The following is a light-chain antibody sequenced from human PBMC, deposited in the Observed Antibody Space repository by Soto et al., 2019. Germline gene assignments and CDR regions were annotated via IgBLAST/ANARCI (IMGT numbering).Light chain of an antibody. V-gene: IGLV1-40*01. CDR2: GNS. CDR1: SSNLGSRT. CDR3: QSYDSSLSVV. J-gene: IGLJ2*01. Sequence: QSVLTQPPSASGTPGQRVTISCSGSSSNLGSRTVNWYQQLPGTAPKLLIYGNSNRPSGVPDRFSGSKSGTSASLAITGLQAEDEADYYCQSYDSSLSVVFGGGTKLTVL.